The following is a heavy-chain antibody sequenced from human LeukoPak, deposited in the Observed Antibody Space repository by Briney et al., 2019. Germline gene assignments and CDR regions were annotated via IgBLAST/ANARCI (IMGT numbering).Heavy chain of an antibody. J-gene: IGHJ4*02. D-gene: IGHD3-10*01. CDR1: GYSVSSGYY. Sequence: SETLSLTCTVSGYSVSSGYYWGLIRQPPGKGLEWIGSIYHSGRTYYNPSLKSRVTILVDTSKNQFSLKLSSVTAADTAVYYCARDPGVADYWGQGTLVTVSS. CDR2: IYHSGRT. V-gene: IGHV4-38-2*02. CDR3: ARDPGVADY.